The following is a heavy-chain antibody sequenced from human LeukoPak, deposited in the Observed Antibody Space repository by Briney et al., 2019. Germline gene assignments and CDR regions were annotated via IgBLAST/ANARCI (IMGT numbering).Heavy chain of an antibody. CDR2: IYPGDSDT. V-gene: IGHV5-51*01. CDR1: GYSFSSDW. D-gene: IGHD3-16*02. J-gene: IGHJ3*02. CDR3: ARTKYVWGSYRPDDAFDI. Sequence: GESLKISCKGSGYSFSSDWIGWVRQMPGKGLEWMGIIYPGDSDTRYSPSFQGQVTISADKSISTAYLQWSSLKASDTAMYYCARTKYVWGSYRPDDAFDIWGQGTMVTVSS.